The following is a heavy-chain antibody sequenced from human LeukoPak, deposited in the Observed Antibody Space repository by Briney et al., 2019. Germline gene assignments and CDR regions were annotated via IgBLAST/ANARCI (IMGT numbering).Heavy chain of an antibody. CDR1: GGSFSGYY. V-gene: IGHV4-34*01. J-gene: IGHJ4*02. Sequence: SETLSLTCAVYGGSFSGYYWSWIRQPPGKGLEWIGEINHSGSTNYNPSLKGRVTISVDTSKNQFSLKLSSVTAADTAVYYCARSLSAVGSWYFPYYFDYWGQGALVTVSS. D-gene: IGHD6-13*01. CDR3: ARSLSAVGSWYFPYYFDY. CDR2: INHSGST.